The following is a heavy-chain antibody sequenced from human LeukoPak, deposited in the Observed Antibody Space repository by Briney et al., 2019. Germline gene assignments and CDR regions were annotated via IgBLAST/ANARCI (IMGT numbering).Heavy chain of an antibody. CDR2: INGDGSTT. Sequence: GGSLRLSCAASGFTFSSYWMHWVRQAPGKGLVWVSRINGDGSTTNYADSVRGRFTISRDNRKNSLYLQMNSLRTEDTAFYYCAKGRRSGSYYNDFDYWGQGTLVTVSS. V-gene: IGHV3-74*01. CDR3: AKGRRSGSYYNDFDY. CDR1: GFTFSSYW. J-gene: IGHJ4*02. D-gene: IGHD3-10*01.